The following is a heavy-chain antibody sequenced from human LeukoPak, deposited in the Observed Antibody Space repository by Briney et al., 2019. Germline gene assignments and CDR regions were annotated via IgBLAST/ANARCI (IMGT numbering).Heavy chain of an antibody. CDR2: ISSSSSYI. Sequence: GGSLRLSCAASGFTFSSYSMNWVRQVPGKGLEWVSSISSSSSYIYYADSVKGRFTISRDNAKNSLYLQMNSLRAEDTAVYYCARGAVVVTAIYYYYGMDVWGQGTTVTVSS. J-gene: IGHJ6*02. D-gene: IGHD2-21*02. CDR1: GFTFSSYS. CDR3: ARGAVVVTAIYYYYGMDV. V-gene: IGHV3-21*01.